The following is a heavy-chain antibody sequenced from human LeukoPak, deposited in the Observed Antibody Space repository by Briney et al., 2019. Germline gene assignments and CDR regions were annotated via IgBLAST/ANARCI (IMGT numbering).Heavy chain of an antibody. J-gene: IGHJ3*02. Sequence: PGGSLRLSCAASGFTFSSYSMNWFRQAPGKGLEWVSSISSSSSYIYYADSVKGRFTISRDNAKNSLYLQMNSLRAEDTAVYYCARDLPYNWNDGPYAFDIWGQGTMVTVSS. CDR1: GFTFSSYS. D-gene: IGHD1-20*01. CDR2: ISSSSSYI. V-gene: IGHV3-21*01. CDR3: ARDLPYNWNDGPYAFDI.